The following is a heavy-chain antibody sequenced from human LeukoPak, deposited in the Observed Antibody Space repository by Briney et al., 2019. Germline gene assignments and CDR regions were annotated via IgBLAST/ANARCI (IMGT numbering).Heavy chain of an antibody. CDR1: GFTFSSYD. CDR3: ARGRGWGTFDI. V-gene: IGHV3-13*04. J-gene: IGHJ3*02. Sequence: PGGSLRLSCAASGFTFSSYDMHWVRQGTGKGLEWVSAIGTAGDTYYPGSVKGRFTTSRENAKNSLYLQMNSLRVGDTAVYYCARGRGWGTFDIWAKGQWSPSLQ. D-gene: IGHD3-10*01. CDR2: IGTAGDT.